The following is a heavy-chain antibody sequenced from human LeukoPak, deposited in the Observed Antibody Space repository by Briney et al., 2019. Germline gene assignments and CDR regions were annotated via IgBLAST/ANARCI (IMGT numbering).Heavy chain of an antibody. D-gene: IGHD5-12*01. Sequence: GGSLRLSCTASGFTFSSYDMHWVRQAPGGGLEWVSGIVRGGDTHYSGSVKDRFPIPRANGRNSLYLQMTSLKAGDTGVYHCASDPSGHGLDVWGQGTTVTVSS. J-gene: IGHJ6*02. CDR1: GFTFSSYD. CDR2: IVRGGDT. V-gene: IGHV3-13*01. CDR3: ASDPSGHGLDV.